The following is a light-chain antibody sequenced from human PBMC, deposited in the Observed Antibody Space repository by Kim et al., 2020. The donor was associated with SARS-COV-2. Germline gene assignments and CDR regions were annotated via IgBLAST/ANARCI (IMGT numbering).Light chain of an antibody. CDR3: QQYGSSPWT. V-gene: IGKV3-20*01. CDR2: GAS. Sequence: APGERDTLACGASQSVRNNYVAWYQQKPGQAPSLLIYGASSRATGIPDMFSGSGSGTDFTLTIIRLEPEDFAVYYCQQYGSSPWTFAQGTKVDIK. CDR1: QSVRNNY. J-gene: IGKJ1*01.